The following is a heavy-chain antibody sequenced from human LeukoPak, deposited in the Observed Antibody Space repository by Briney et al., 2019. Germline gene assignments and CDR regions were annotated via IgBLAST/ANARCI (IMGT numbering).Heavy chain of an antibody. V-gene: IGHV3-48*04. J-gene: IGHJ6*04. CDR1: GFTFSSYN. Sequence: GGSLRLSCAASGFTFSSYNMNWVRQAPGKGLEWVSYISSSGSTIYYADSVKGRFTISRDNAKNSLYLQMNSLRAEDTAVYYCAELGITMIGGVWGKGTTVTVSS. D-gene: IGHD3-10*02. CDR2: ISSSGSTI. CDR3: AELGITMIGGV.